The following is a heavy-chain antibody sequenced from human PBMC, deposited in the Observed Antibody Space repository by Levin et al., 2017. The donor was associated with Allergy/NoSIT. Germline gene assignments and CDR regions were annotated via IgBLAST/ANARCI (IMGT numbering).Heavy chain of an antibody. J-gene: IGHJ6*02. CDR3: ARTRGSTAMGFYYYYYYGMDV. CDR2: IYYSGST. V-gene: IGHV4-59*01. D-gene: IGHD5-18*01. Sequence: ESLKISCTVSGGSISSYYWSWIRQPPGKGLEWIGYIYYSGSTNYNPSLKSRVTISVDTSKNQFSLKLSSVTAADTAVYYCARTRGSTAMGFYYYYYYGMDVWGQGTTVTVSS. CDR1: GGSISSYY.